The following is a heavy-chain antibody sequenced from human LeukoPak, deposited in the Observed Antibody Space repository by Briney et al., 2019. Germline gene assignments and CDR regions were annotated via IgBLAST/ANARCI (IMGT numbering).Heavy chain of an antibody. J-gene: IGHJ3*02. V-gene: IGHV4-61*02. Sequence: SETLSLTCTVSGGSISSGSYYWSWIRQPAGKGLEWIGRIYTSGSTNYNPSLKSRVTMSVDTSKNQFSLKLSSVTAADTAVYYCARAGYYYGSGSYFPFDIWGQGTMVTVSS. CDR1: GGSISSGSYY. CDR3: ARAGYYYGSGSYFPFDI. CDR2: IYTSGST. D-gene: IGHD3-10*01.